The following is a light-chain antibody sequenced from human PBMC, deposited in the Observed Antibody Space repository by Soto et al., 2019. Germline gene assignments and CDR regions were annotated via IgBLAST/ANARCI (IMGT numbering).Light chain of an antibody. J-gene: IGKJ4*01. Sequence: EIVLTQSPATLSLSPGERATISCRASQSVSSYLAWYQQKPGQAPRLLIYDASNRATGIPARFSGSGSGTDFTLTSSSLDAEYFAVYYCQQRSYWLTFGGGTKVEIK. CDR1: QSVSSY. CDR3: QQRSYWLT. V-gene: IGKV3-11*01. CDR2: DAS.